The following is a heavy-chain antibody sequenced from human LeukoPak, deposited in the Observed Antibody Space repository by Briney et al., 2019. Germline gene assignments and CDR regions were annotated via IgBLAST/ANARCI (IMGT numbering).Heavy chain of an antibody. D-gene: IGHD3-3*01. Sequence: PGGSLRLSCAASGFTFSSYAMSWVRQAPGKGLEWVSAISGSGGSTYYADSVKGRFTISRDNSKNTLYLQMNSLRAEDTAVYYCANNYDFWSGYMGDYWGQGTLVTVSS. CDR2: ISGSGGST. J-gene: IGHJ4*02. V-gene: IGHV3-23*01. CDR1: GFTFSSYA. CDR3: ANNYDFWSGYMGDY.